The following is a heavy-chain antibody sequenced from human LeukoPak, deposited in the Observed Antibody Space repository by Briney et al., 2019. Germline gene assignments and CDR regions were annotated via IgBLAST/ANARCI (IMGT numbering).Heavy chain of an antibody. V-gene: IGHV4-30-2*01. D-gene: IGHD3-22*01. CDR1: GGSISSGAYS. Sequence: SQTLSLTCAVSGGSISSGAYSWSWIRQPPGKGLEWIGYIYQSGSAYYNPSLKSRVTLSVDRSKNQFSLRLTSVTAADTAVYFCARSHYYDTGMDVWGQGTTVTVSS. J-gene: IGHJ6*02. CDR2: IYQSGSA. CDR3: ARSHYYDTGMDV.